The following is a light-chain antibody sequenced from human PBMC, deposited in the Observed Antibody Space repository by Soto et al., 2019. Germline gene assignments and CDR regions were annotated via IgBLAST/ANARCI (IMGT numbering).Light chain of an antibody. Sequence: QSALTQPASVSGSPGQSITISCTGTSSDVGGYNYVPWYQQHPGKSPKLMIYDVSNRPSGVSNRFSGSKSGNTASLTISGLKAEDEDDYYCSSYTSISTYVVFGGGTQLTVL. V-gene: IGLV2-14*01. CDR3: SSYTSISTYVV. CDR1: SSDVGGYNY. CDR2: DVS. J-gene: IGLJ2*01.